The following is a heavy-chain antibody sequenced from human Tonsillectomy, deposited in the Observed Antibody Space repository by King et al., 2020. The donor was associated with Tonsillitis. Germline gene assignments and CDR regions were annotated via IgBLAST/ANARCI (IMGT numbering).Heavy chain of an antibody. Sequence: TLKESGLVLVKPTETLTLTCTVSGFSLSNARMGVSWIRQPPGKALEWLAHIFSNDEKSYSTSLKSRLTISKDTSKSQVVLTMTNMDPVDTATYYCARILYSSSWYRTLDYWGQGTLVTVSS. D-gene: IGHD6-13*01. CDR1: GFSLSNARMG. J-gene: IGHJ4*02. CDR3: ARILYSSSWYRTLDY. V-gene: IGHV2-26*01. CDR2: IFSNDEK.